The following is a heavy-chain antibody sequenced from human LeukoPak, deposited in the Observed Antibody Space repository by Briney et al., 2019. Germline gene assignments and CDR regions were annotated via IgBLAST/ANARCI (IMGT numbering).Heavy chain of an antibody. CDR1: GFTFDYYA. V-gene: IGHV3-21*01. CDR3: ARVMGSSGWPPYYYGMDV. J-gene: IGHJ6*02. D-gene: IGHD6-19*01. Sequence: GGSLRLSCVASGFTFDYYAMTWVRQAPGKGLEWVSSISSSSSYIYYADSVKGRFTISRDNAKNSLYLQMNSLRAEDTAVYYCARVMGSSGWPPYYYGMDVWGQGTTVTVSS. CDR2: ISSSSSYI.